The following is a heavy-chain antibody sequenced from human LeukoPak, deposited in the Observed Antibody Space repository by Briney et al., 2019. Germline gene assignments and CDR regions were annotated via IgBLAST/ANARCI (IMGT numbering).Heavy chain of an antibody. V-gene: IGHV3-21*01. CDR2: ISGSSSYI. J-gene: IGHJ4*02. CDR1: GFTFSSYS. Sequence: GGSLRLSCAVSGFTFSSYSMNWVRQAPGKGLEWVSSISGSSSYIYSADSVKGRLTISRDNAKSSLYLQMNSLRVEDTAVYYCARDRWEDEYGDYAYWGQGTLVTVSS. D-gene: IGHD4-17*01. CDR3: ARDRWEDEYGDYAY.